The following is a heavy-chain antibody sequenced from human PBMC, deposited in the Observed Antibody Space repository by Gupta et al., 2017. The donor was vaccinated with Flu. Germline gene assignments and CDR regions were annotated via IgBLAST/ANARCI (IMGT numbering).Heavy chain of an antibody. J-gene: IGHJ4*02. CDR2: ILPLDSDT. CDR3: VGKIYYAGFNK. V-gene: IGHV5-51*01. D-gene: IGHD3-22*01. Sequence: GVVRLKPGNGLEYMGIILPLDSDTNNCQASQGRATISVDKSLNTAYLHWTSLQASDTAMYYCVGKIYYAGFNKCGQGTLVTVSS.